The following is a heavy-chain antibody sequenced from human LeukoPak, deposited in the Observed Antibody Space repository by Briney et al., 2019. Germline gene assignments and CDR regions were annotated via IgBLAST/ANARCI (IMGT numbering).Heavy chain of an antibody. V-gene: IGHV3-15*05. Sequence: GGSLRLSCVASGVTLSNYAMSWVRQAPGKGLEWVGRIKNKDEGEKTDYAAPVKGRFTISRDDSKATLFLQMNSLKMEDTAIYYCTTGIDYGGGYWGQGTLVSVSS. CDR3: TTGIDYGGGY. CDR1: GVTLSNYA. CDR2: IKNKDEGEKT. D-gene: IGHD3-16*01. J-gene: IGHJ4*02.